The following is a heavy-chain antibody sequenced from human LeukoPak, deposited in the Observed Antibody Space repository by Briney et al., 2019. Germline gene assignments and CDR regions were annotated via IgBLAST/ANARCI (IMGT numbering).Heavy chain of an antibody. Sequence: SETLSLTCTVSGGSISSSCYYWGWIRQPPGKGLVWIGTIYYSGSTYYNPSLKSRVTISVDTSKNQFSLKLSSVTAADTAVYYCASSYSSGWYVFDYWGQGTLVTVSS. CDR3: ASSYSSGWYVFDY. CDR1: GGSISSSCYY. V-gene: IGHV4-39*01. J-gene: IGHJ4*02. CDR2: IYYSGST. D-gene: IGHD6-19*01.